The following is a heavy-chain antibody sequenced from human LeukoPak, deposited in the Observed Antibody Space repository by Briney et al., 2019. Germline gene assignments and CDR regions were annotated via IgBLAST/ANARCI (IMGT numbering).Heavy chain of an antibody. J-gene: IGHJ4*02. CDR3: ARNGRVRRVVKDLFEY. CDR2: VSPYNGNT. V-gene: IGHV1-18*01. Sequence: ASVKVSCKTSGYTFTDHDITWVRRAPGQGLEWMGRVSPYNGNTYYSQRFQDRVIITKDTSTGTAYMDLRDLRTDDTAMYYCARNGRVRRVVKDLFEYWSQGTLVAVSS. CDR1: GYTFTDHD. D-gene: IGHD3-10*01.